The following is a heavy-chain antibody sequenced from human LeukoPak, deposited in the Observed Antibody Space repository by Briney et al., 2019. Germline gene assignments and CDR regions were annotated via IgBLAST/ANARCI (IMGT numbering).Heavy chain of an antibody. V-gene: IGHV1-24*01. CDR2: FDPEDGET. D-gene: IGHD1-14*01. CDR1: GYTLTELS. Sequence: ASVKVSCKVSGYTLTELSMHWVRQAPGKGLEWMGGFDPEDGETIYAQKFQGRVTMTEDTSTDTAYMELSSLRSEDTAVYYCATSLTTEWYKALXYFDYWGQGXXVXVXS. J-gene: IGHJ4*02. CDR3: ATSLTTEWYKALXYFDY.